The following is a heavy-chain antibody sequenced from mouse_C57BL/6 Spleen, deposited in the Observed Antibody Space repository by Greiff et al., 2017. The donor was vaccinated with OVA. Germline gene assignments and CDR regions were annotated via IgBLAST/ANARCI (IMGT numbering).Heavy chain of an antibody. CDR3: ARFPYYYGSRDYAMDY. D-gene: IGHD1-1*01. CDR1: GYTFTSYT. J-gene: IGHJ4*01. Sequence: QVQLQQSGAELARPGAPVKMSCKASGYTFTSYTMHWVKQRPGQGLEWIGYINPSSGYTKYNQKFKDKATLTADKSSSTAYMQLSSLTSEDSAVYYCARFPYYYGSRDYAMDYWGQGTSVTVSS. CDR2: INPSSGYT. V-gene: IGHV1-4*01.